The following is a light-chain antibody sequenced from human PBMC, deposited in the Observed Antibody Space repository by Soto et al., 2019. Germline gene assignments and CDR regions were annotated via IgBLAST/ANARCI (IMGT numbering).Light chain of an antibody. CDR3: SAYTVSRTYV. Sequence: QSALTQPASVSGSLGQSITISCTGSSSDVGTYYFVSWHQQHPGKAPKLMIYNVYDRPSGISYRFSGSKSGNTASLTISGLQGEDEADYYCSAYTVSRTYVFGTGTKLTVL. CDR2: NVY. V-gene: IGLV2-14*02. J-gene: IGLJ1*01. CDR1: SSDVGTYYF.